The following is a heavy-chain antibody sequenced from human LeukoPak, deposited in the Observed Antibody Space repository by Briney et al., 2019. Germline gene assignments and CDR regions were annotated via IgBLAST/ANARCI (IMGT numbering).Heavy chain of an antibody. V-gene: IGHV4-30-2*01. D-gene: IGHD2-2*01. CDR3: ARAGQGYCTSARCFLSLDY. J-gene: IGHJ4*02. CDR1: GGSISSGGYY. Sequence: SETLSLTCTVSGGSISSGGYYWSWIRQPPGKGLEWIGEIYHSGSTNYNPSLKSRVTISVDKSKNQFSLKLNSVTAADTAVYYCARAGQGYCTSARCFLSLDYWGQGTLVTVSS. CDR2: IYHSGST.